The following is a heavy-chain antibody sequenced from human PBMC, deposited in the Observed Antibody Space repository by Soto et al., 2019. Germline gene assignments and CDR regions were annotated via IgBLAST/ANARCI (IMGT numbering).Heavy chain of an antibody. CDR2: INPDGDVT. V-gene: IGHV1-46*01. CDR3: AIGEWLSTSYFNF. CDR1: GHTFTGNY. J-gene: IGHJ4*02. D-gene: IGHD3-3*01. Sequence: GASVKVSCKASGHTFTGNYMHWVRQAPGQGLEWMGIINPDGDVTTYAHKFRGRVTLTREMSTSTSYMELRSLTSEDTAVYHCAIGEWLSTSYFNFWGKGTLVTVSS.